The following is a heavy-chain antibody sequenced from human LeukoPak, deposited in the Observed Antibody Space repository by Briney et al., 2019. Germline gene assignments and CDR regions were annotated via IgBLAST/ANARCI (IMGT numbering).Heavy chain of an antibody. CDR3: ARDRTYYYDSSGYFDY. J-gene: IGHJ4*02. D-gene: IGHD3-22*01. CDR2: IYSGGST. CDR1: GFTVSSNY. V-gene: IGHV3-66*02. Sequence: GGSLRLSCAASGFTVSSNYMSWVRQAPGKGLEWVSAIYSGGSTYYADSVKGRFTISRDNSKNTLYLQMNSLRAEDTAVYYCARDRTYYYDSSGYFDYWGQGTLVTVSS.